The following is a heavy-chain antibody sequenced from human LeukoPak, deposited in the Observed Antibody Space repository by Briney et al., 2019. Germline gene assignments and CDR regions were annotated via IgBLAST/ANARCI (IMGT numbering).Heavy chain of an antibody. J-gene: IGHJ4*02. Sequence: GGSLRLSCAVSGFTFSSYVMHWVRQAPGKGLESVSGISNNGDNTYYADSVKGRFTISRDNSESTLYLQMSSLRPDDTAVYYCMNPNHYGSGRWGQGTLVTVPS. CDR2: ISNNGDNT. D-gene: IGHD3-10*01. CDR3: MNPNHYGSGR. V-gene: IGHV3-64D*06. CDR1: GFTFSSYV.